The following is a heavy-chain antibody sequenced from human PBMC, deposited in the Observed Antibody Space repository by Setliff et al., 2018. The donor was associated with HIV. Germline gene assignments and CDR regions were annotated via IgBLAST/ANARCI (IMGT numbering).Heavy chain of an antibody. CDR2: INPNSGGT. V-gene: IGHV1-2*06. CDR1: GYTFTGYF. Sequence: ASVMVSCKASGYTFTGYFIHWVRQAPGQGLEWMGRINPNSGGTNYAQKFQGRVTMTRDTSISTAHMELSRLRSDDTAVYYCATKVHCTNGVCLDAFDTWSQGTMVTVSS. CDR3: ATKVHCTNGVCLDAFDT. J-gene: IGHJ3*02. D-gene: IGHD2-8*01.